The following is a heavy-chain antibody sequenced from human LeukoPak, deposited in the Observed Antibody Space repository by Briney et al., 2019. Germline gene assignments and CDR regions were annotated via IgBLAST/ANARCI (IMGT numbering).Heavy chain of an antibody. CDR1: GYTFNGYY. J-gene: IGHJ6*02. Sequence: ASVKVSCKASGYTFNGYYMHWVRQAPGQGLEWMGWINPNSGGTNYAQKFQGRVTVTTDTSIGTAYMDLSRLRSDDTAVYYCARDHDGMDVWGQGTTVTVSS. CDR3: ARDHDGMDV. V-gene: IGHV1-2*02. CDR2: INPNSGGT.